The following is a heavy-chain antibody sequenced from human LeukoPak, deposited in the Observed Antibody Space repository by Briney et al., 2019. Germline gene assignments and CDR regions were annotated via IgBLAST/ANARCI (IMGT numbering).Heavy chain of an antibody. CDR2: INHSGST. V-gene: IGHV4-34*01. Sequence: SETLSLTCAVYGGSFSGYYWSWIRQPPGKGLEWIGEINHSGSTNYNPSLKSRVTISVDTSKNQFSLKLSSVTAADTAVYYCARGGRQQWLDYFDYWGQGTLVTVSS. CDR3: ARGGRQQWLDYFDY. CDR1: GGSFSGYY. D-gene: IGHD6-19*01. J-gene: IGHJ4*02.